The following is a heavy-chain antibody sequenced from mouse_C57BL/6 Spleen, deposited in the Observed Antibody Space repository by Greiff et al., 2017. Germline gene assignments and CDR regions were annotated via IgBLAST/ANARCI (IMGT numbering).Heavy chain of an antibody. CDR1: GYTFTSYW. CDR3: ERDVLLRRY. CDR2: IDPSDSYT. Sequence: QVQLQQSGAELVMPGASVKLSCKASGYTFTSYWMHWVKQRPGQGLEWIGEIDPSDSYTNYNQKFKGKSTLTVDKSSSTAYMQLSSLTSEDSAVYYCERDVLLRRYWGQGTLVTVSA. V-gene: IGHV1-69*01. J-gene: IGHJ3*01. D-gene: IGHD1-1*01.